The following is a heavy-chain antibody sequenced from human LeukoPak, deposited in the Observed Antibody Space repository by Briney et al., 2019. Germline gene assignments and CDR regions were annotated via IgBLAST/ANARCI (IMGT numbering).Heavy chain of an antibody. Sequence: PGGSLRLSCAASGFTFSSYWMNWARQAPGKGLEWVASINHNGNVNYYVDSVKGRFTISRDNAKNSLYLQMSNLRAEDTAVYYCARDNMAFLAAFDIWGQGTMVTVSS. CDR1: GFTFSSYW. D-gene: IGHD5-24*01. CDR3: ARDNMAFLAAFDI. CDR2: INHNGNVN. J-gene: IGHJ3*02. V-gene: IGHV3-7*03.